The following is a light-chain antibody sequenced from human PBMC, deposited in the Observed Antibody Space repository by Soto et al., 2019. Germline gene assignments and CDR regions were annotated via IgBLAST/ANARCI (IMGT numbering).Light chain of an antibody. J-gene: IGKJ4*01. CDR3: QQYCCNSLA. V-gene: IGKV1D-43*01. CDR1: QGVSSY. Sequence: AIRMTQSPSSLSASVGDRVTTTCWASQGVSSYLVWYQQKPPKAPKVFIYYASSLQSGVPSSFSGSGSGTDYTLTISSLQPEDFASYYCQQYCCNSLAFGGGTKVDIK. CDR2: YAS.